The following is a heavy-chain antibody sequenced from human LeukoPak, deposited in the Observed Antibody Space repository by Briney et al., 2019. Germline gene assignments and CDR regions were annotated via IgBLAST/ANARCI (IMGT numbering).Heavy chain of an antibody. V-gene: IGHV4-59*01. CDR1: DGSINVYY. D-gene: IGHD1-7*01. Sequence: KPSETLFLTCTVSDGSINVYYWSWIRQPPGKGLEWIGHIYKRVNTNFNPSLKSRVTISVDTSNNQISLKLSSVTAADTAVYYCARGGGTYNWNYWGAFDIWGQGTMVTVSS. CDR2: IYKRVNT. CDR3: ARGGGTYNWNYWGAFDI. J-gene: IGHJ3*02.